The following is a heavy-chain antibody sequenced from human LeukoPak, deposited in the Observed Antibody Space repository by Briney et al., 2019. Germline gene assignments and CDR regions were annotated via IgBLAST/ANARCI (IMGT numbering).Heavy chain of an antibody. CDR3: ARDSQITGENDY. J-gene: IGHJ4*02. V-gene: IGHV4-31*03. Sequence: SETLSPTCTVSGGSISSGGYYWSWIRQHPGKGLEWIGYIYYSGSTYYNPSLKSRVTISVDTSKNQFSLKLSSVTAADTAVYYCARDSQITGENDYWGQGTLVTVSS. D-gene: IGHD7-27*01. CDR2: IYYSGST. CDR1: GGSISSGGYY.